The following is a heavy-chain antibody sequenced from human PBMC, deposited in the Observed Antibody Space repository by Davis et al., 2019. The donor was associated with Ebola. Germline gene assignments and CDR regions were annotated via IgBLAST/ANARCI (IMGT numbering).Heavy chain of an antibody. D-gene: IGHD4-17*01. Sequence: ASVKVSCKASGYTFTSYDINWVRQATGQGLEWMGWMNPNSGNTGYAQKFQGRVTMTRDTSITTAYMELTSLTSEDTAVYYCARGYADYHKEFDYWGQGALVTVSS. CDR1: GYTFTSYD. CDR2: MNPNSGNT. V-gene: IGHV1-8*01. CDR3: ARGYADYHKEFDY. J-gene: IGHJ4*02.